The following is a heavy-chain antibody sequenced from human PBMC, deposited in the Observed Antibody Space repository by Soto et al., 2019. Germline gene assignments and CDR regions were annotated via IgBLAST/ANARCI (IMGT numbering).Heavy chain of an antibody. CDR2: IYPGDSDT. J-gene: IGHJ5*02. D-gene: IGHD6-6*01. CDR3: ARRHTSSSGEWLDP. CDR1: GYSFTTSW. V-gene: IGHV5-51*01. Sequence: PGESLQISCKGSGYSFTTSWIGCVRQMPGKGLEWMGIIYPGDSDTRYSPSFQGQVTISADKSISTAYLQWSSLKASDTAMYYCARRHTSSSGEWLDPSGQGTLVTVYS.